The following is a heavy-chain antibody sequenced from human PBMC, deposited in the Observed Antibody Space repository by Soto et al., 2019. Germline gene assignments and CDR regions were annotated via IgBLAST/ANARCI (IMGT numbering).Heavy chain of an antibody. CDR2: INHSGST. V-gene: IGHV4-34*01. J-gene: IGHJ4*02. CDR1: GGSFSGYY. D-gene: IGHD2-2*01. Sequence: PSETLSLTCAVYGGSFSGYYWSWIRQPPGKGLEWIGEINHSGSTNYNPSLKSRVTISVDTSKNQFSLKLSSVTAADTAVYYCARAAKGVVPEPIDYWGQGTLVTVSS. CDR3: ARAAKGVVPEPIDY.